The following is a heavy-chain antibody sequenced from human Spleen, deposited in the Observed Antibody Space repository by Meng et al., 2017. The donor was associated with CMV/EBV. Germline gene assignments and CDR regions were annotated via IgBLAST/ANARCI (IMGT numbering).Heavy chain of an antibody. V-gene: IGHV3-15*01. D-gene: IGHD5-12*01. J-gene: IGHJ4*02. Sequence: GESLKISCAASGFTFSNAYMNWVRQTPGKGLEWVGRIKSKTDGGTTDYAAPVKGRFTISRDNSRNTLYLQMSSLRVEDTALYFCAKIITFTSWSAYADSWGQGTLVTVSS. CDR1: GFTFSNAY. CDR2: IKSKTDGGTT. CDR3: AKIITFTSWSAYADS.